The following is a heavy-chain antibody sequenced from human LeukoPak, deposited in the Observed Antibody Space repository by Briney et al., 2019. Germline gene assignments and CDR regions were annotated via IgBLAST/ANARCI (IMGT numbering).Heavy chain of an antibody. D-gene: IGHD6-19*01. CDR3: ARAPQIIAVAGPFDY. J-gene: IGHJ4*02. CDR2: ISYDGSNK. Sequence: GGSLRLSCAASGFTFSSYAMHWVRQAPGKGLEGVAVISYDGSNKYYADSVKGRFTISRDNSKNTLYLQMNSLRAEDTAVYYCARAPQIIAVAGPFDYWGQGTLVTVSS. CDR1: GFTFSSYA. V-gene: IGHV3-30-3*01.